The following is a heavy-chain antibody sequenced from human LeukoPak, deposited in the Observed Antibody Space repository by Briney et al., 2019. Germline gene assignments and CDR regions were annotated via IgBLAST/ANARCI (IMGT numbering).Heavy chain of an antibody. V-gene: IGHV3-33*06. CDR3: AKDDGKAAAGSSS. CDR1: GFTFSSYG. D-gene: IGHD6-13*01. CDR2: IWYDGSNK. J-gene: IGHJ5*02. Sequence: PGRSLRLSCAASGFTFSSYGMHWVRQAPGKGLEWVAVIWYDGSNKYYADYVKGRFSISRDNSKNTLYLQMNSLRAEDTAVYYCAKDDGKAAAGSSSWGQGTLVTVSS.